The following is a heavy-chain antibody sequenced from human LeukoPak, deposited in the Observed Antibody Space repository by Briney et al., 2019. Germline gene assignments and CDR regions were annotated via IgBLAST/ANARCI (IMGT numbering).Heavy chain of an antibody. V-gene: IGHV3-23*01. J-gene: IGHJ4*02. CDR2: ISDSGGSR. D-gene: IGHD3-22*01. Sequence: GGFLRLSCAASGFTFRIYAMSWVRQAPGKGLEWVSVISDSGGSRYHADSVKGRFTISRDNSKNTLYLQMNSLRAEDTAVYYCAKRVDSSGYYYLPYFDYWGQGTLVTVSS. CDR1: GFTFRIYA. CDR3: AKRVDSSGYYYLPYFDY.